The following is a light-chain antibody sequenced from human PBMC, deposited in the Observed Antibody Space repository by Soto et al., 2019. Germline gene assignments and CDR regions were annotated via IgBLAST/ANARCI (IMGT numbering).Light chain of an antibody. CDR1: QSVGSSY. Sequence: EIVFTQSPGTLSLSQGERATLSCRASQSVGSSYLSWYQQKTGQAPRLLIYDVSSRATGIPDRFSGSGSGTDFTLTISRLEPEDCAVYFCQQYVSSPFTFCPVTKVDIK. V-gene: IGKV3-20*01. CDR2: DVS. J-gene: IGKJ3*01. CDR3: QQYVSSPFT.